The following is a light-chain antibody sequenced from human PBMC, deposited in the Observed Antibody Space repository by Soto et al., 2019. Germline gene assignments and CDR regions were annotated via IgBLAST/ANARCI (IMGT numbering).Light chain of an antibody. J-gene: IGKJ1*01. CDR2: AAS. CDR3: LQDYGDSWT. CDR1: QGIRSA. V-gene: IGKV1-6*01. Sequence: AIQLTQSPSSLSASVGDRVTITCRASQGIRSALGWYQQKPGKVPKLLIYAASNLYTGVPSRFSGSRSGTEFTLTISSLQPEDFASYYCLQDYGDSWTFGQETKGDIK.